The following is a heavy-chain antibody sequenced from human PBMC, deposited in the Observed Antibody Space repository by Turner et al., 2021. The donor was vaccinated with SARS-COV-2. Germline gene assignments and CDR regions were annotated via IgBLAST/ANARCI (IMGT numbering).Heavy chain of an antibody. CDR2: IYYSGGT. Sequence: QLQLQESGPGLAKPSETLSLTCPVSGGSISSSSYYWGWIRQPPGKGLEWIGSIYYSGGTYYNPALKSRVTISVDTSKNQFSLKLSSVTAADTAVYYCARTYYDFWSGYYGTPGYFDYWGQGTLVTVSS. D-gene: IGHD3-3*01. CDR1: GGSISSSSYY. V-gene: IGHV4-39*01. J-gene: IGHJ4*02. CDR3: ARTYYDFWSGYYGTPGYFDY.